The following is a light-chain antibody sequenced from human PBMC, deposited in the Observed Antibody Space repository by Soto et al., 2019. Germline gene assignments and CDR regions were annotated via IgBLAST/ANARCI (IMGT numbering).Light chain of an antibody. CDR2: GNS. CDR1: SSNIGAGYD. CDR3: QSYDSSLSAHNYV. J-gene: IGLJ1*01. Sequence: QSVLTQPPSVSGAPGHRVTISCTGSSSNIGAGYDVHWYQQLPGTAPKLLIYGNSNRPSGVPDRFSGSKSGTSASLAITGLQAEDEADYYCQSYDSSLSAHNYVFGTGTKVTV. V-gene: IGLV1-40*01.